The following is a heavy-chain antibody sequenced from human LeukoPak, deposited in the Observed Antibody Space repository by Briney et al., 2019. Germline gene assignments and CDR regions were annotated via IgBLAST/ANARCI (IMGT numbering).Heavy chain of an antibody. V-gene: IGHV1-24*01. CDR3: ATVSGSYLFLKVGYYFDY. D-gene: IGHD1-26*01. Sequence: GASVKVSCKVSGYTLTELSMHWVRQAPGKGLEWMGGFGPEDGETIYAQKFQGRVTMTEDTSTDTAYMELSSLRSEDTAVYYCATVSGSYLFLKVGYYFDYWGQGTLVTVSS. J-gene: IGHJ4*02. CDR2: FGPEDGET. CDR1: GYTLTELS.